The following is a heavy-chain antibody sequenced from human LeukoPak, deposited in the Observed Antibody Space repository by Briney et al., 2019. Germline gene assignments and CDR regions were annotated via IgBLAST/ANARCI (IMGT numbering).Heavy chain of an antibody. CDR2: IYHSGST. J-gene: IGHJ5*02. D-gene: IGHD2-2*01. CDR1: GGSISSGGYY. V-gene: IGHV4-30-2*01. CDR3: ARDQGGYCSSTSCYPDWFDP. Sequence: SQTLSLTCTVSGGSISSGGYYWSWIRQPPGKGLEWIGYIYHSGSTYYNPSLKSRVTISVDRSKNQFSLKLSSVTAADTAVYYCARDQGGYCSSTSCYPDWFDPWGQGTLVTVSS.